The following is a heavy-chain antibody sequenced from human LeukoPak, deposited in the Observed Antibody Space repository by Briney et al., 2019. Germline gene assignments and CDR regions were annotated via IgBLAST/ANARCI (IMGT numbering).Heavy chain of an antibody. CDR3: ATPPRRQQLVLFDY. J-gene: IGHJ4*02. CDR2: ISWNSGSI. D-gene: IGHD6-13*01. V-gene: IGHV3-9*01. Sequence: QAGRSLRLSCAASGFTFDDYAMHWVRQAPGKGLEWVSGISWNSGSIGYADSVKGRFTISRDNAKNSLYLQMNSPRAEDTALYYCATPPRRQQLVLFDYWGQGTLVTVSS. CDR1: GFTFDDYA.